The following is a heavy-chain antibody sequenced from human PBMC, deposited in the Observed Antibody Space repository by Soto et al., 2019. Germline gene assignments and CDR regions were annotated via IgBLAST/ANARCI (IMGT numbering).Heavy chain of an antibody. D-gene: IGHD3-22*01. CDR2: IYHSGST. CDR1: GGSISSGGYS. J-gene: IGHJ4*02. CDR3: ASLKYYYDSSGYWGVDYFDY. Sequence: SETLSLTCAVSGGSISSGGYSWSWIRQPPGKGLEWIGYIYHSGSTYYNPSLKSRVTISVDRSKNQFSLKLSSVTAADTAVYYCASLKYYYDSSGYWGVDYFDYWGQGTLVTVSS. V-gene: IGHV4-30-2*01.